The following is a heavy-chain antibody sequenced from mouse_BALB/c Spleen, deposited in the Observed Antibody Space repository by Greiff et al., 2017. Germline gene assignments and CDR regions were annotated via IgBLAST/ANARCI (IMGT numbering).Heavy chain of an antibody. CDR2: ISSGGST. J-gene: IGHJ4*01. D-gene: IGHD1-1*01. Sequence: EVKLMESGGGLVKPGGSLKLSCAASGFTFSSYAMSWVRQTPEKRLEWVASISSGGSTYYPDSVKGRFTISRDNARNILYLQMSSLRSEDTAMYYCARTSRETVYYGNAMDYWGQGTSVTVSS. CDR3: ARTSRETVYYGNAMDY. V-gene: IGHV5-6-5*01. CDR1: GFTFSSYA.